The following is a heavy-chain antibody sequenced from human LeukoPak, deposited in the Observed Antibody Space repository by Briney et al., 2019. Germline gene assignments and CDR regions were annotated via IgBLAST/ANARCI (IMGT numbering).Heavy chain of an antibody. CDR3: ARDRSTAAISEY. J-gene: IGHJ4*02. Sequence: GGSLRLSCAGPGFTFKTNTLTWVRQAPGKRPGWLSAITASGGPTYYADSVRGRFTISRDDSSSTLYLQMSGLRAEDTVVYYCARDRSTAAISEYWGQGTLVAVSS. CDR2: ITASGGPT. CDR1: GFTFKTNT. D-gene: IGHD1-1*01. V-gene: IGHV3-23*01.